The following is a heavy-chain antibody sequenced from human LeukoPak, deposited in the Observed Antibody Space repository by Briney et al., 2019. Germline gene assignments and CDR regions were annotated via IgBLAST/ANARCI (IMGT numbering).Heavy chain of an antibody. J-gene: IGHJ6*02. CDR1: GFTFDDYA. D-gene: IGHD6-19*01. CDR3: AKDRGTGWSPYYSYAMDV. V-gene: IGHV3-9*01. CDR2: IIWNSGSI. Sequence: SGGSLRLSCAASGFTFDDYAMHWVRHARGKGLEGVSGIIWNSGSIGCADCVKGRFTISRDSTNNSLSLHMHSLRPEDTALYYSAKDRGTGWSPYYSYAMDVWGQGTTVIVSS.